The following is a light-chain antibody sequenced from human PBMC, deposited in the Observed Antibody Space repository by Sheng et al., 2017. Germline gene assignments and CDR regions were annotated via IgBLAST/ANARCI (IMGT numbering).Light chain of an antibody. CDR1: SSNIAKNY. J-gene: IGLJ3*02. CDR3: GTWDSSLTTGV. CDR2: EDK. V-gene: IGLV1-51*02. Sequence: QSVLTQPPSVSAAPGQKVTISCSGGSSNIAKNYVSWYQQFPGTVPKLLIYEDKKRPSGIPARFSGSKSGTSATLAITGLQTGDEADYYCGTWDSSLTTGVFGGGTKLTVL.